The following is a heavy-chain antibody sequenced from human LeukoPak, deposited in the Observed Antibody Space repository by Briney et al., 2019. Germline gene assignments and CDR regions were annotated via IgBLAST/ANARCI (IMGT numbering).Heavy chain of an antibody. D-gene: IGHD3-10*01. J-gene: IGHJ6*02. CDR3: ARVRSVRGSATYGMEV. V-gene: IGHV1-2*02. CDR1: GYTFTGYY. Sequence: ASVTVSRKASGYTFTGYYMHWVRQAPGQGLEWMGWINPNSGGTNYAQKFQGRVTMTRDTSLSTAYMELSRLRSDDTAVYYCARVRSVRGSATYGMEVWGQGTTVTVSS. CDR2: INPNSGGT.